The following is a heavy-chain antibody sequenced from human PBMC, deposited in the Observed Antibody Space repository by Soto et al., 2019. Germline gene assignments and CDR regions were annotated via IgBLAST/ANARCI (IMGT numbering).Heavy chain of an antibody. Sequence: GESLKISCKGSGYSFAGYWITWVRQKPGKGLEWMGRIDPSDSQTYYSPSFRGHVTISVTKSITTVFLQWSSLRASDTAMYYCARQYYVSVTGALLLYFSYSCCHGSQLTGAS. J-gene: IGHJ5*01. D-gene: IGHD3-10*02. CDR2: IDPSDSQT. CDR3: ARQYYVSVTGALLLYFSYS. V-gene: IGHV5-10-1*01. CDR1: GYSFAGYW.